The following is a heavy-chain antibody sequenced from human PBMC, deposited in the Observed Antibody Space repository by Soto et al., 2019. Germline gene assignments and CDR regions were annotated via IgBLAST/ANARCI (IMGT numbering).Heavy chain of an antibody. J-gene: IGHJ6*02. CDR2: IHPSGST. D-gene: IGHD1-1*01. Sequence: PSESLSLTCAVSGGSLCDYYWPWIRQSPGTGLEWIGEIHPSGSTYYNPSLRSRVTISVDTSKNQFSLKLTSLTAADTAIYYCARGRDEYKLGNVWGHGTTVTVSS. V-gene: IGHV4-34*01. CDR3: ARGRDEYKLGNV. CDR1: GGSLCDYY.